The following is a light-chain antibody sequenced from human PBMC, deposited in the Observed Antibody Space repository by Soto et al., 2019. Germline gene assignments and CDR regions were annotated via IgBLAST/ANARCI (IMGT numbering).Light chain of an antibody. CDR1: SSDVGGYNY. J-gene: IGLJ1*01. CDR3: SSYTSSSTYV. CDR2: DVG. Sequence: QSVLTQPASVSGSPGQSITISCTGTSSDVGGYNYVSWYQQHPRKAPKLMIYDVGNRPSGVSNRFSGSKSGNTASLTISGLQAEDEADYYCSSYTSSSTYVCGTGTKLTVL. V-gene: IGLV2-14*01.